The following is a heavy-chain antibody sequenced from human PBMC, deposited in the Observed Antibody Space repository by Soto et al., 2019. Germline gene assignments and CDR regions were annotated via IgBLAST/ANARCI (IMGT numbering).Heavy chain of an antibody. CDR1: GFTFSDAW. Sequence: GGSLRLSCAASGFTFSDAWINWVRQAPGKGLEWVGRIKSKTDGGTTDYAAPVKGRITISRDDSKKKQYLQMNSLKTEDKTVNYCTTERPYYYDSSGYYGKVPNFDYWGQGTLVTVSS. D-gene: IGHD3-22*01. V-gene: IGHV3-15*07. CDR3: TTERPYYYDSSGYYGKVPNFDY. CDR2: IKSKTDGGTT. J-gene: IGHJ4*02.